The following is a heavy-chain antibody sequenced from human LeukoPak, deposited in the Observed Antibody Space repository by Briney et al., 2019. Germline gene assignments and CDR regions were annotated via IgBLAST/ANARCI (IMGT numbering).Heavy chain of an antibody. CDR3: AKDMGWELPGSSDY. CDR1: GFTFDDYA. V-gene: IGHV3-9*01. Sequence: PGRSLRLSCAASGFTFDDYAMHWVRQAPGKGLEWVSGISWNSGSIGYADSVKGRFTISRDNAKNSLYLQMNSLRAEDTALYYCAKDMGWELPGSSDYWGQGTLVTVSS. D-gene: IGHD1-26*01. CDR2: ISWNSGSI. J-gene: IGHJ4*02.